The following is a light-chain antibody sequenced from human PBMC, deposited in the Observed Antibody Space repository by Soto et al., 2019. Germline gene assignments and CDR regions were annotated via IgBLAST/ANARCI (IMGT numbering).Light chain of an antibody. CDR3: QQYGSSPWT. Sequence: IVLTQSQDTLSLSPGDRAALSCRATQSVSSNSLAWYQQKPGQAPRLLIYAAATRATGIPDRFSGSGSGTDFTLTISRLEPEDFAVYCCQQYGSSPWTFGQGTKV. CDR1: QSVSSNS. CDR2: AAA. J-gene: IGKJ1*01. V-gene: IGKV3-20*01.